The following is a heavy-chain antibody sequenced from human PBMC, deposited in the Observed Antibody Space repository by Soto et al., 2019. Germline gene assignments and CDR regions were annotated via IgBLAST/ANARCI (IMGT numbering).Heavy chain of an antibody. J-gene: IGHJ6*02. V-gene: IGHV4-4*07. CDR2: IYTSGST. CDR1: GGSISSYY. CDR3: ARTEVGYYGSGSYYADYYGMDV. Sequence: SETLSLTCTVSGGSISSYYWSWIRQPAGKGLEWIGRIYTSGSTNYNPSLKSRVTMSVDTSKNQFSLKLSSVTAADTAVYYCARTEVGYYGSGSYYADYYGMDVWGQGTTVTVSS. D-gene: IGHD3-10*01.